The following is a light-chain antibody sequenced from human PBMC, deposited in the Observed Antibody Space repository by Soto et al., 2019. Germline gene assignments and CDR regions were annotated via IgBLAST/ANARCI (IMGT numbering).Light chain of an antibody. J-gene: IGKJ1*01. V-gene: IGKV3-15*01. CDR3: QQYKDRPRT. CDR2: GAS. Sequence: EFVMTQSPATLSVSPGERATLSCRASQFVSTNLAWYRQRPGQAPRLLIYGASTRAIGVPARFSGSGSGTEFTLTISCLQSEEFAVYYCQQYKDRPRTFGQGTKV. CDR1: QFVSTN.